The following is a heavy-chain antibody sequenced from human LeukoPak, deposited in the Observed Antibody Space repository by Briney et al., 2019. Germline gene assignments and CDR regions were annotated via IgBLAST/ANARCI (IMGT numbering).Heavy chain of an antibody. V-gene: IGHV3-66*01. Sequence: GGSLRLSCAASGFTVSSNYMSWVRQAPGKGLEWVSSIYSGGSTYYTDSVKGRFTISRDNSKNTLYLQMNSLRAEDTAVYYCARDLAGYNSFDYWGQGTLVTVSS. CDR2: IYSGGST. D-gene: IGHD5-24*01. CDR1: GFTVSSNY. CDR3: ARDLAGYNSFDY. J-gene: IGHJ4*02.